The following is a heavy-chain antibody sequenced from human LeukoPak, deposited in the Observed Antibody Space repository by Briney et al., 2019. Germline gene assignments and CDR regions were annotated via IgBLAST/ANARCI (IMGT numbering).Heavy chain of an antibody. Sequence: SETLSLTCTVSGGSISSYYWSWIRQPPGKGLEWIGYIYYSGSTNYNPSLKSRVTISVDTSKNQFSLKLSSVTAADTAVYYCAREGSSWSDAFDIWGQGTMVTVSS. J-gene: IGHJ3*02. V-gene: IGHV4-59*01. D-gene: IGHD6-13*01. CDR1: GGSISSYY. CDR2: IYYSGST. CDR3: AREGSSWSDAFDI.